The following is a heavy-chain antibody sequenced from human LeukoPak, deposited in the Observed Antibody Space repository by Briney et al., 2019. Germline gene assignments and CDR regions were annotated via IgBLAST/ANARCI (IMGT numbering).Heavy chain of an antibody. CDR1: GGSISTDY. Sequence: SETLSLTCSVSGGSISTDYWSWIRQPPGRRLEWIGFVYSRGSPTYNPSLQSRVAMSIDMSKNQFYLNLSSVTAADTAVYYCARHVSWYSGGFELWGQGTMVIVSS. CDR3: ARHVSWYSGGFEL. J-gene: IGHJ3*01. CDR2: VYSRGSP. D-gene: IGHD2-15*01. V-gene: IGHV4-4*09.